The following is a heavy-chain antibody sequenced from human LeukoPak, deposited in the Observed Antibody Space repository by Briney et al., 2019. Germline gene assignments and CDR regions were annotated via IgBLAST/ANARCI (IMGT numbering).Heavy chain of an antibody. V-gene: IGHV3-21*01. Sequence: GGSLRLSCAASGFTFSSYSMNWVRQAPGKGLEWVSSISSSSSYIYYADSVRGRFTISRDNARNSLYLQMNSLRAEDTAVYYCARAGYSGYGDYWGQGTLVTVSS. J-gene: IGHJ4*02. CDR3: ARAGYSGYGDY. CDR2: ISSSSSYI. D-gene: IGHD5-12*01. CDR1: GFTFSSYS.